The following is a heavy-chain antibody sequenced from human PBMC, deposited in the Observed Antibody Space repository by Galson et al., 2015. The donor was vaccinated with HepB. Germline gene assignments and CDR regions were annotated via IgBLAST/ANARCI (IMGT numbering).Heavy chain of an antibody. CDR3: ARAVRSSGSYSHYGMDV. Sequence: SLRLSCAASGFTFSSYAMHWVRQAPGKGLEWVAVISYDGSNKYYADSVKGRFTISRDNSKNTLYLQMNSLRAEDTAVYYCARAVRSSGSYSHYGMDVWGQGTTVTVSS. D-gene: IGHD3-10*01. CDR2: ISYDGSNK. V-gene: IGHV3-30*04. J-gene: IGHJ6*02. CDR1: GFTFSSYA.